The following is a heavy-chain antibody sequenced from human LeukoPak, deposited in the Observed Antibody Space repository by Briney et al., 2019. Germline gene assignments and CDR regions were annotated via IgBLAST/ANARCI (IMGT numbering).Heavy chain of an antibody. CDR1: GFTFKSFA. D-gene: IGHD5-12*01. J-gene: IGHJ4*02. Sequence: GGSLRLSCAASGFTFKSFAMTWVRQAPGKGLEWVSSPSGAGLRTYYADSVKGRFTISRDNSKNTLYLHMNSLTGDDTAVYYCAKDRYGDYEYYFDYWGQGTLVTVSS. CDR3: AKDRYGDYEYYFDY. V-gene: IGHV3-23*01. CDR2: PSGAGLRT.